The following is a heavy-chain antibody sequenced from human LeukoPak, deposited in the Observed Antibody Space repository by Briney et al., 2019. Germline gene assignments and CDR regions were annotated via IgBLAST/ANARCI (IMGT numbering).Heavy chain of an antibody. J-gene: IGHJ3*02. CDR2: IWYDGSNK. D-gene: IGHD3-22*01. CDR1: GFTFSSYG. Sequence: PGGSLRLSCAASGFTFSSYGMHWVRQAPGKGLEWVAVIWYDGSNKYYADSVKGRFTISRDNSKNTLYLQMNSLRAEDTAAYYCARGRYYYDSSGYSNAFDIWGQGTMVTVSS. CDR3: ARGRYYYDSSGYSNAFDI. V-gene: IGHV3-33*01.